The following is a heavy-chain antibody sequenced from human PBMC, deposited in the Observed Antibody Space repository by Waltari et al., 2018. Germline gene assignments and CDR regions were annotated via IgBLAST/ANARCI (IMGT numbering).Heavy chain of an antibody. CDR3: ANGAAGTFDY. Sequence: VQLLESEGCLVQPGRSLRLSCAASVFTLRRYSMIWVRQAPGKGLEWVSAISGSGGSTYYADSVKGRFTISRDNSKNTLYLQMNSLRAEDTAVYYCANGAAGTFDYWGQGTLVTVSS. CDR2: ISGSGGST. J-gene: IGHJ4*02. D-gene: IGHD6-13*01. V-gene: IGHV3-23*01. CDR1: VFTLRRYS.